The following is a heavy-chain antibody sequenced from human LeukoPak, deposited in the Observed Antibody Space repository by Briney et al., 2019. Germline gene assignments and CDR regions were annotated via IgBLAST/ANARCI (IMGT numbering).Heavy chain of an antibody. Sequence: GGSLRLSCAASGFTFSSYWMSWVRQAPGKGLEWVANIKQDGSEKYYVDSVRGRFTISRDNAKNSLYLQMNSLRAEDTAVYYCARSGSGGSWPMYYFDYWGQGTLVTVSS. CDR2: IKQDGSEK. J-gene: IGHJ4*02. D-gene: IGHD2-15*01. CDR1: GFTFSSYW. V-gene: IGHV3-7*01. CDR3: ARSGSGGSWPMYYFDY.